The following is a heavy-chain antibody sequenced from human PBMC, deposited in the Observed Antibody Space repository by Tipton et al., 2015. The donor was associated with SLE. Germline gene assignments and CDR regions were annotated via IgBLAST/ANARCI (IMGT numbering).Heavy chain of an antibody. V-gene: IGHV5-51*01. Sequence: QSGPEVKTPGESLKISCKGAGYTFTNYWIGWVRQMPGKGLEWMGIIYPGDPDTRYSPSFQGQVTISADKSINTAYLQWSSLKASDTAMYYCARHDRGYSYGFDYWGQGTLVTVSS. CDR3: ARHDRGYSYGFDY. CDR1: GYTFTNYW. CDR2: IYPGDPDT. J-gene: IGHJ4*02. D-gene: IGHD5-18*01.